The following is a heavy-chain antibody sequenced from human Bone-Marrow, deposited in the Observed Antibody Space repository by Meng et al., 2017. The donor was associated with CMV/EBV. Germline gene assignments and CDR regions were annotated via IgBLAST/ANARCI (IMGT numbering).Heavy chain of an antibody. CDR2: INSDGSST. V-gene: IGHV3-74*01. CDR1: GLTLSNYW. Sequence: GGSLRLSCAASGLTLSNYWMHWVRQGPGKGLVWVSRINSDGSSTSYADSVKGRFTISRDNAKNTLYLQMNSLRAEDTAVYYCARDLEPAGHLKEHYDYWGQGTLVTVSS. J-gene: IGHJ4*02. CDR3: ARDLEPAGHLKEHYDY. D-gene: IGHD1-1*01.